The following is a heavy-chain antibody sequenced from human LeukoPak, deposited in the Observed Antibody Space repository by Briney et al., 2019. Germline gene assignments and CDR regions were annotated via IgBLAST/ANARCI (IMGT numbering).Heavy chain of an antibody. CDR1: GFTFSSYG. J-gene: IGHJ5*02. Sequence: GRSLRLSCAASGFTFSSYGMHWVRQAPGKGLEWVAVISYDGSNKYYADSVKGRFTISRDNSKNTLYLQMNSLRSDDTAVYYCARAGGDYYGSGSYYNPLDNWFDPWGQGTLVTVSS. CDR2: ISYDGSNK. V-gene: IGHV3-30*03. CDR3: ARAGGDYYGSGSYYNPLDNWFDP. D-gene: IGHD3-10*01.